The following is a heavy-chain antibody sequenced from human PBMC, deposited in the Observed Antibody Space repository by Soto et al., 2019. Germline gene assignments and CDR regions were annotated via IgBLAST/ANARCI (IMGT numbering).Heavy chain of an antibody. D-gene: IGHD3-9*01. CDR2: ISGSGGST. V-gene: IGHV3-23*01. J-gene: IGHJ4*02. CDR3: AKGGYDILTGYPYFDY. Sequence: PGGSLRLSCAASGFTFSSYAMSWVRQAPGKGLEWVSAISGSGGSTYYADSVKGRFTISRDNSKNTLYLQMNSLRAEDTAVYHCAKGGYDILTGYPYFDYWGQGTLVTVSS. CDR1: GFTFSSYA.